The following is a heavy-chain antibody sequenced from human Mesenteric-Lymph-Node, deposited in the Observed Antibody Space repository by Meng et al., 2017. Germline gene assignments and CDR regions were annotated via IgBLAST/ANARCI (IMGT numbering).Heavy chain of an antibody. CDR3: ARHPRRIRHYYYYGMDV. CDR2: IYPGDSDT. V-gene: IGHV5-51*01. J-gene: IGHJ6*02. Sequence: GESLKISCETSGFDFTDYWIGWVRQMPGKGLEWMGNIYPGDSDTRYSPSFQGQVTISADKSISTAYLQWSSLKASDTAMYYCARHPRRIRHYYYYGMDVWGQGTTVTVSS. CDR1: GFDFTDYW. D-gene: IGHD1-1*01.